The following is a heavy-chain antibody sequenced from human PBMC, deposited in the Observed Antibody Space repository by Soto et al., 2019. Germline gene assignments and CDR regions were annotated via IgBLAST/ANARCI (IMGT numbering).Heavy chain of an antibody. Sequence: QVQLVESGGGLVKPGGSLRLSCAASGFTLSDYYMSWIRQAPGKGLEWVSYISASGSTIYYAESVKGRFTISKDDAKNSLYLQMNSLRAEDTAAYYCAREEWFGVDYWGQGTLVTVSS. V-gene: IGHV3-11*01. J-gene: IGHJ4*02. CDR3: AREEWFGVDY. CDR2: ISASGSTI. CDR1: GFTLSDYY. D-gene: IGHD3-10*01.